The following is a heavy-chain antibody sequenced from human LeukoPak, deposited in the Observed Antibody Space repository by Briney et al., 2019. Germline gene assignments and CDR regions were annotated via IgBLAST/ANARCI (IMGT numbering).Heavy chain of an antibody. V-gene: IGHV3-11*01. Sequence: GGSLRLSCATSGFTFSDYYMSWIRPAPGKGLDWVSYISNNDADKPYADSVNGRFTISKDNAKNSLYLQMHSPIAEDTAVYYCVRGGVRYGNRYYYYGMDVWGQGATVIVSS. D-gene: IGHD5-18*01. CDR2: ISNNDADK. J-gene: IGHJ6*01. CDR1: GFTFSDYY. CDR3: VRGGVRYGNRYYYYGMDV.